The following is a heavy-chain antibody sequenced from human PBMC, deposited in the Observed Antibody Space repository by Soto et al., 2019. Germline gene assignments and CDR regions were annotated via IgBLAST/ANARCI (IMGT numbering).Heavy chain of an antibody. D-gene: IGHD6-6*01. Sequence: QVQLQESGPGLVKPSQTLSLTCTVSGGSISSGGYYWTWIRQHPGKGLEWIGYNYYSGITYYNPSVKVRVTISLDTSKNQFSLKLSSVTAADTAVYYCARGSSIAGLYYGMDVWGQGTTVTVSS. CDR1: GGSISSGGYY. CDR2: NYYSGIT. V-gene: IGHV4-31*03. CDR3: ARGSSIAGLYYGMDV. J-gene: IGHJ6*02.